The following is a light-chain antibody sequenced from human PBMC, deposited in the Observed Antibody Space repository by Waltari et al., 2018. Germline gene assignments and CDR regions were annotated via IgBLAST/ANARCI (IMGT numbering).Light chain of an antibody. CDR1: HSISSY. Sequence: DTQMTQSPPSLSASVGDRVTIPCRASHSISSYLNWYQHKPGKAPKLLIYAASSLQSGVPSRFSGSGSGTDSTLTISSLQPEDFATYYCQQSYSYFTFGPGTKVDIK. CDR3: QQSYSYFT. J-gene: IGKJ3*01. CDR2: AAS. V-gene: IGKV1-39*01.